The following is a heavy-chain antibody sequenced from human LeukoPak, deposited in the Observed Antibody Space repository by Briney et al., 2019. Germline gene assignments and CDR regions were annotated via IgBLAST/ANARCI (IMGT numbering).Heavy chain of an antibody. Sequence: SQTLSLTCAFSGGSLSSGGYSRSWIRRPPGRGLVWIGYIYYCGSTYYNPSLKSRVTISVDRSKNQFSLKLSSVTAADTAVYYCARVKRSGYEYYFDYWGQGTPVTVSS. CDR2: IYYCGST. CDR1: GGSLSSGGYS. CDR3: ARVKRSGYEYYFDY. D-gene: IGHD5-12*01. J-gene: IGHJ4*02. V-gene: IGHV4-30-2*01.